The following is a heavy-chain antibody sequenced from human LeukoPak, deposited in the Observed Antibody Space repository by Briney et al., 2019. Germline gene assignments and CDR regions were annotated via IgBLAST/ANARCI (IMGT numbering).Heavy chain of an antibody. Sequence: SETLSLTCTVSGGSISSYYWSWIRQPAGKGLEWIGRIYTSGSTNYNPSLKSRVTMSVDTSKNQFSLKLSSVTAADTAVYYCARDWVVPAAGGAFDIWGQGTMVTVSS. CDR2: IYTSGST. CDR1: GGSISSYY. D-gene: IGHD2-2*01. J-gene: IGHJ3*02. V-gene: IGHV4-4*07. CDR3: ARDWVVPAAGGAFDI.